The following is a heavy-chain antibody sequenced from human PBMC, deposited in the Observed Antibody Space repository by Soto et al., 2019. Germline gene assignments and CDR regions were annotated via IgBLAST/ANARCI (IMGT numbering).Heavy chain of an antibody. V-gene: IGHV1-18*01. D-gene: IGHD3-3*01. CDR1: GYTFTSYG. J-gene: IGHJ6*02. CDR3: ARDVTIFGVVIIGYYYYGMDV. CDR2: ISAYNGNT. Sequence: ASVKVSCKASGYTFTSYGISWVRQAPGQGLEWMGWISAYNGNTNYAQKLQGRVTMTTDTSTSTAYMELRSLRSDDTAVYYCARDVTIFGVVIIGYYYYGMDVWGQGTTVTVSS.